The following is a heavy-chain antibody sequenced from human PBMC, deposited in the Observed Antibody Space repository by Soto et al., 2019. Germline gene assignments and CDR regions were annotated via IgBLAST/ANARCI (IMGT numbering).Heavy chain of an antibody. Sequence: SETLSLTCTVSGGSISSGDYYWSWIRQPPGKGLEWIGYIYYSGSTYYNPSLKSRVTISVDTSKNQFSLKLSSVTAADTAVYYCAGLGYCSGGSCYPYYYYGMDVWGQGTTVTVSS. J-gene: IGHJ6*02. CDR3: AGLGYCSGGSCYPYYYYGMDV. CDR2: IYYSGST. V-gene: IGHV4-30-4*01. CDR1: GGSISSGDYY. D-gene: IGHD2-15*01.